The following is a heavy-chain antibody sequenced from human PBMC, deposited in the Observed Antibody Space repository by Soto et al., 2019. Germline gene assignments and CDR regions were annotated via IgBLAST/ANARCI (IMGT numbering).Heavy chain of an antibody. CDR1: GFTFSSYA. CDR3: AKEVVDVEYVEASPFDL. Sequence: EEQLFESGGDLVQPGGSLRLSCAASGFTFSSYAMGCVRQAPGKGREWVSVIDGRGGDISLADSVKGRFTISRDNSTSTLLLHMCRLRVEHTGRYYCAKEVVDVEYVEASPFDLWGKGTLVTVSS. CDR2: IDGRGGDI. V-gene: IGHV3-23*01. J-gene: IGHJ4*02. D-gene: IGHD3-22*01.